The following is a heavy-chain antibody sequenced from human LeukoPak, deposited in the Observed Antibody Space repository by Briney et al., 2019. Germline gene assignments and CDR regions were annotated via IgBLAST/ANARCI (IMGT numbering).Heavy chain of an antibody. CDR2: IYTSGST. J-gene: IGHJ6*03. D-gene: IGHD3-3*01. CDR1: GGSISSYY. Sequence: PSETLSLTCTVSGGSISSYYWSWIRQPAGKGLEWIGRIYTSGSTNYNPSLKSRVTMSVDTSKNQFSLKLSSVTAADTAVYYCVRGKLYWSGYYTTHYYYMDVWGKGTTVTVSS. V-gene: IGHV4-4*07. CDR3: VRGKLYWSGYYTTHYYYMDV.